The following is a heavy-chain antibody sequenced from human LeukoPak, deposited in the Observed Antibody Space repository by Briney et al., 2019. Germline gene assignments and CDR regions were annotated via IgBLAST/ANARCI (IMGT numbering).Heavy chain of an antibody. J-gene: IGHJ3*02. V-gene: IGHV4-59*01. CDR1: GGSISSYY. Sequence: SETLSLTCTVSGGSISSYYWSWIRQPPGKGLEWIGYIYYSGSTNYNPSLKSRVTISVDTSKNQFSLKLSSVTAADTAVYYCATKSDSSGWRGKGGDAFDIWGQGTMVTVSS. D-gene: IGHD6-19*01. CDR3: ATKSDSSGWRGKGGDAFDI. CDR2: IYYSGST.